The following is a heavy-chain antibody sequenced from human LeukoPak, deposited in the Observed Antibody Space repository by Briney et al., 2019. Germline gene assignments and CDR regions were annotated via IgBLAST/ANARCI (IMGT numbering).Heavy chain of an antibody. CDR2: IYYSGST. CDR1: GGSSSGFY. V-gene: IGHV4-59*01. D-gene: IGHD3-10*01. J-gene: IGHJ4*02. Sequence: SETLLLTCTISGGSSSGFYWSWIRQPPGKGLEWIGSIYYSGSTNYNPSLKSRVTISVDTSKSQFSLKLSSVTAADTAVYYCARVLFYGSGSQPFDYWGQGTLVTVSS. CDR3: ARVLFYGSGSQPFDY.